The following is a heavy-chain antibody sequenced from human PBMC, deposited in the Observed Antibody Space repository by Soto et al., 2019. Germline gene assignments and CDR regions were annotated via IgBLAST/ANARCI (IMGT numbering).Heavy chain of an antibody. D-gene: IGHD3-3*01. CDR3: ARYPATIFGVVITLDAFDI. CDR2: IYYSGST. V-gene: IGHV4-31*02. CDR1: GGSISSGGYY. J-gene: IGHJ3*02. Sequence: SLTCTVSGGSISSGGYYWSWIRQHPGKGLEWIGYIYYSGSTYYNPSLKSRVTISVDTSKNQFSLKLSSVTAADTAVYYCARYPATIFGVVITLDAFDIWGQGTMVTVSS.